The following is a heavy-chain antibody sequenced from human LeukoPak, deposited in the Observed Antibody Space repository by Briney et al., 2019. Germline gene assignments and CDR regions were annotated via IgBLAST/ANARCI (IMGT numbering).Heavy chain of an antibody. D-gene: IGHD5-12*01. CDR3: AAGRSGYDQFDY. CDR2: INSDGSTT. CDR1: GFTFSSHW. Sequence: GGSLRLSCAASGFTFSSHWMRWVRQAPGKGLVWVSRINSDGSTTTYADSVKGRFTISRDNANNTLYLQMSSLRAEDTAVYYCAAGRSGYDQFDYWGQGTLVTVSS. J-gene: IGHJ4*02. V-gene: IGHV3-74*01.